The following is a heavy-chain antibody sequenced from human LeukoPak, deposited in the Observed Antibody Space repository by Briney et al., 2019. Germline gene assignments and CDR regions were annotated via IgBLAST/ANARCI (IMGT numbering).Heavy chain of an antibody. CDR2: ISSSSSYI. J-gene: IGHJ4*02. D-gene: IGHD2-21*01. Sequence: GGSLRLSCAASGFTFSSYSMNWVRQAPGEGLEWVSSISSSSSYIYYADSVKGRFTISRDNAKNSLYLQMNSLRAEDTAVYYCARDPPVLAYCGGDCYSRGGDYWGQGTLVTVSS. CDR3: ARDPPVLAYCGGDCYSRGGDY. V-gene: IGHV3-21*01. CDR1: GFTFSSYS.